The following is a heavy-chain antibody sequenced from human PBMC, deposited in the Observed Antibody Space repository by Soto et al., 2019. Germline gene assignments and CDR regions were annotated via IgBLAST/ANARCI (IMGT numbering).Heavy chain of an antibody. V-gene: IGHV3-15*07. D-gene: IGHD3-16*02. CDR1: GFTFTNAW. CDR2: IKSKTDGGTT. CDR3: TTDWHDYVWGTYRYWDY. J-gene: IGHJ4*02. Sequence: ESGGGLVKPGGSLRLSCAASGFTFTNAWMNWVRQAPGKGLEWVGRIKSKTDGGTTDYAAPVKGRFTISRDDSKNTLYLQMNSLKTEDTAVYYCTTDWHDYVWGTYRYWDYWGQGTLVTVSS.